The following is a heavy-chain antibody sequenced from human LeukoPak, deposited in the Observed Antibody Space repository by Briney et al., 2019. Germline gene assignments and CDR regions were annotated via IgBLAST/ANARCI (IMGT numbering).Heavy chain of an antibody. D-gene: IGHD4-17*01. Sequence: ASVKVSCKASGYTFTSYGISWVRQAPGQGLEWMGWISAYNGNTNYAQKLQGRVTMTTDTSTSTAYMELSSLRSEDTAVYYCAREPGYGDCFDYWGQGTLVTVSS. CDR1: GYTFTSYG. CDR2: ISAYNGNT. V-gene: IGHV1-18*01. J-gene: IGHJ4*02. CDR3: AREPGYGDCFDY.